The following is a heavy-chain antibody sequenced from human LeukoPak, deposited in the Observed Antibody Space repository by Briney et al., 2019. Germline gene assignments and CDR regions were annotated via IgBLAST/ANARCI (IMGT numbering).Heavy chain of an antibody. CDR3: ARVENIVDNGPLIFDY. CDR2: IYHSGST. D-gene: IGHD5-12*01. CDR1: GYSISSGYY. J-gene: IGHJ4*02. Sequence: PSETLSLTCTVSGYSISSGYYWGWIRQPPGKGLEWIGSIYHSGSTYYNPSLKSRVTISVDTSKNQFSLKLSSVTAADTAVYYCARVENIVDNGPLIFDYWGQGTLVTVSS. V-gene: IGHV4-38-2*02.